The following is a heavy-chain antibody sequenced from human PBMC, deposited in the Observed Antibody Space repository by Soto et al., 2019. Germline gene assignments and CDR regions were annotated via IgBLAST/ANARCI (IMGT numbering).Heavy chain of an antibody. D-gene: IGHD3-3*01. CDR1: GFTLSNHG. V-gene: IGHV3-30*03. J-gene: IGHJ5*02. CDR2: TSSDGSIE. Sequence: GGSLRLSCAASGFTLSNHGMQWVRQAPGKGLEWVAVTSSDGSIEHYADSVKGRFTISRDNSKNTLYLQMNSLRGEDTAMYYCARDYDFWSGPTGIDPWGQGTLVTVSS. CDR3: ARDYDFWSGPTGIDP.